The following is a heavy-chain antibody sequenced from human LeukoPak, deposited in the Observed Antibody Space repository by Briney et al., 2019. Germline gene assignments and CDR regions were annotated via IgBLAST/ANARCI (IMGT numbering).Heavy chain of an antibody. CDR3: ARGRGYIYGYDY. Sequence: GGSLSLSCAASGFMFSNYDMQWVRQAPGKGLEYVSHISTNGGSTYYAISVKGRFTISRDNSKNTLYLQMGSLRAEDMAVYYCARGRGYIYGYDYWGQGTLVTVSS. J-gene: IGHJ4*02. CDR1: GFMFSNYD. V-gene: IGHV3-64*01. CDR2: ISTNGGST. D-gene: IGHD5-18*01.